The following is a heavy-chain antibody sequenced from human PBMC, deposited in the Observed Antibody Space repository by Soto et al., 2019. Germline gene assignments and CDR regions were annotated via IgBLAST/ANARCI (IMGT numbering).Heavy chain of an antibody. CDR1: GGSRSGYD. CDR2: IYYSGST. J-gene: IGHJ3*02. Sequence: PSETQSLTSTVAGGSRSGYDRSWIRQPPGKGLEWIGYIYYSGSTNYNPSLKSRVTISVDTSKNQFSLKLSSVTAADTAVYYCARRYSSAFDIWGQGTMVTVSS. V-gene: IGHV4-59*08. CDR3: ARRYSSAFDI. D-gene: IGHD6-13*01.